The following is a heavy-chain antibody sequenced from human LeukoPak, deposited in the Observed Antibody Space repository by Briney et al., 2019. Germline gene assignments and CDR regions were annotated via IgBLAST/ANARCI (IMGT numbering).Heavy chain of an antibody. CDR3: ARDLYCRY. V-gene: IGHV3-48*02. CDR1: GFTFSTYS. CDR2: ISSSSSTI. D-gene: IGHD2-21*02. Sequence: GGSLRLSCVASGFTFSTYSMNWVRQAPGKGLEWVSYISSSSSTIYYADSVKGRFTISRDNAKNSLCLQMNSLRDEDTAVYYCARDLYCRYWGQGTLVTVSS. J-gene: IGHJ4*02.